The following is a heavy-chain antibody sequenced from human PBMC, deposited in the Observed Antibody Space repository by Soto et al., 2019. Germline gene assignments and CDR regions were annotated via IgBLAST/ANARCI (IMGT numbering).Heavy chain of an antibody. CDR3: ASGYGWFDP. J-gene: IGHJ5*02. V-gene: IGHV4-39*01. CDR1: GGAVSSRTYY. Sequence: SDTLALTCTGAGGAVSSRTYYWGWIRRPPGKGLEWIGSIDYSGSTYYNPSLKSRVTISVDTSKNQFSLRLSSVTAADTAVYYCASGYGWFDPWGQGTLVTVSS. CDR2: IDYSGST. D-gene: IGHD2-2*03.